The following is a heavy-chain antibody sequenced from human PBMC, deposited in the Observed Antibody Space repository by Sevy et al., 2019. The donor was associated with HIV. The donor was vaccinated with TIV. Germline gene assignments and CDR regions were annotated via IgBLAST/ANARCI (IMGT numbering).Heavy chain of an antibody. J-gene: IGHJ2*01. CDR2: ISSSSSYI. Sequence: GGSLRLSCAASGFTFSSFSMNWVRQAPGKGLEWVSSISSSSSYIYYADSVKGRFTISRDNAKNSLYLQMNSLRAEDTAVYYCARDGITMVLGVIITGYWYFDLWGRGTLVTVSS. CDR1: GFTFSSFS. V-gene: IGHV3-21*01. D-gene: IGHD3-10*01. CDR3: ARDGITMVLGVIITGYWYFDL.